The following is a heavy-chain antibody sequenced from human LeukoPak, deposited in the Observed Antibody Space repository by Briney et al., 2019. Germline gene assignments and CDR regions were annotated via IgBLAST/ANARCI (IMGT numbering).Heavy chain of an antibody. V-gene: IGHV5-51*01. J-gene: IGHJ4*02. Sequence: GESLKISCKGSGYSFTSYWIGWVRQMPGKGLEFMGIIYPDDSCTRYSPSLQGQVTISADKSISTAYLQWSSLKASDTAMYYCARQAGSNYSNNCILHFDYWGQGTLVTVSS. CDR3: ARQAGSNYSNNCILHFDY. D-gene: IGHD6-13*01. CDR2: IYPDDSCT. CDR1: GYSFTSYW.